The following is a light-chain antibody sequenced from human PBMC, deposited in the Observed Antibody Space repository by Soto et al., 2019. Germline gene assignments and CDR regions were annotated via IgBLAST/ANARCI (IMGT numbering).Light chain of an antibody. Sequence: EIVMTQSPATLSVSPGERATLSCRASQSVSSNLAWYQQKPGQAPRLLIDGASTSATGIPARFSDSGSGTEFTLTISSLQSEEFAVYYCQPYNNWPPLTFGGGTKVEIK. J-gene: IGKJ4*01. CDR1: QSVSSN. V-gene: IGKV3-15*01. CDR3: QPYNNWPPLT. CDR2: GAS.